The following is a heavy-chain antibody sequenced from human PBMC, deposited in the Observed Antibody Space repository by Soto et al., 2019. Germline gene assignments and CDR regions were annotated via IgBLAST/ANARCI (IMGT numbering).Heavy chain of an antibody. CDR2: ISYHGNDK. CDR3: AKDHLLTTVTTVGD. Sequence: QVQLVESGGGVVQPGRSLRLSCAASGFTFRTYGMHWVRQAPGKGLEWVAVISYHGNDKYYAESVKGRFTISRDNFKNTLYLQMDSLRAEDTAVYYCAKDHLLTTVTTVGDWGQGTLVTVSS. CDR1: GFTFRTYG. J-gene: IGHJ4*02. D-gene: IGHD4-17*01. V-gene: IGHV3-30*18.